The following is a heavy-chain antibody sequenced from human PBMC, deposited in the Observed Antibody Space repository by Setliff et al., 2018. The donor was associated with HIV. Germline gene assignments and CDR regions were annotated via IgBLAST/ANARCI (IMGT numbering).Heavy chain of an antibody. CDR1: GFTFSNAW. V-gene: IGHV3-15*01. CDR3: STTTGNSYGSFDY. Sequence: KSGGSLRLSCAASGFTFSNAWMSWVRQAPGKGLEWVGRIKSKTDDGTTAYAAPVKGRFTISRGDSKNTLFLQMSSLKTEDTAVYYCSTTTGNSYGSFDYWGQGTLVTVSS. J-gene: IGHJ4*02. CDR2: IKSKTDDGTT. D-gene: IGHD5-18*01.